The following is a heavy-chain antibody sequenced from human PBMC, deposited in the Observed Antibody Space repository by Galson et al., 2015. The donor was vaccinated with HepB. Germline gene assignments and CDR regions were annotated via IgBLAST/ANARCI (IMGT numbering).Heavy chain of an antibody. D-gene: IGHD3-10*01. CDR1: GFTFSSYA. V-gene: IGHV3-23*01. Sequence: SLRLSCAASGFTFSSYALTWVRQAPGKGLEWVSSITGSGDGTYYADSVRGRFAISRDNSKNTLFLPVHSLTAEDTAVYYCAKGRASGKVDWFDPWGQGALVTVSS. J-gene: IGHJ5*02. CDR3: AKGRASGKVDWFDP. CDR2: ITGSGDGT.